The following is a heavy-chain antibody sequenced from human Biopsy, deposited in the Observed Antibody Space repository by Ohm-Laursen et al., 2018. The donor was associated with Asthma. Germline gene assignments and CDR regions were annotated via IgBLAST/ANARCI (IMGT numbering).Heavy chain of an antibody. D-gene: IGHD5-24*01. V-gene: IGHV3-53*01. CDR1: GFSVSTKY. CDR3: ARIGRLGSNSLDYGMDV. CDR2: IYSGDNT. J-gene: IGHJ6*02. Sequence: SLRLSCTASGFSVSTKYMSWVRQAPGKGLEWVSLIYSGDNTYYADSVKGRFTISRDHSKLYLQMNILRAEDTAVYHCARIGRLGSNSLDYGMDVWGQGTTVTVSS.